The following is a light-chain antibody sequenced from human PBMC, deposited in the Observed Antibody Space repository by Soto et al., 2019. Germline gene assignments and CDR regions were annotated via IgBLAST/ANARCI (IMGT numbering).Light chain of an antibody. CDR3: SSYTSSNTLV. CDR2: DVN. V-gene: IGLV2-14*01. CDR1: SSDVGGYTY. Sequence: QSALTQPASVSGSPGQSITISCTGTSSDVGGYTYVSWYQQHPGKAPKLMIYDVNNRPSGVSNRFSGSKSGNTASLTISGLQAEDEADYYCSSYTSSNTLVFGTGTKVTVL. J-gene: IGLJ1*01.